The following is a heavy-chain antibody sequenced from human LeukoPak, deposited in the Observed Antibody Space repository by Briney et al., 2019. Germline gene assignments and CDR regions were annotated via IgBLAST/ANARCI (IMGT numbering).Heavy chain of an antibody. CDR1: GFTFSRYW. CDR2: ISNDGSIT. CDR3: TRSEHHSSGSY. V-gene: IGHV3-74*01. Sequence: GGSLRLSCAASGFTFSRYWMHWVRQAPGKGLVWVSRISNDGSITSHADSVKGRFTISRDNAKNTLYLLMNSLRAEDTALYYCTRSEHHSSGSYWGQGTLVTVSS. J-gene: IGHJ4*02. D-gene: IGHD3-22*01.